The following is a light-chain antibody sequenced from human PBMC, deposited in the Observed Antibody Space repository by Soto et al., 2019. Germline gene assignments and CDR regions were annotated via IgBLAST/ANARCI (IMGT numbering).Light chain of an antibody. Sequence: EIVLTQSPATLSLSPGERATLXCRASQSVSSYLAWYQQKPGQAPRLLIYDASNRATGIPARFSGSGSGTDFTLAISRLEPEDFAVYYCQQYGSSPITFGQGTRLEIK. V-gene: IGKV3-20*01. CDR2: DAS. CDR1: QSVSSY. J-gene: IGKJ5*01. CDR3: QQYGSSPIT.